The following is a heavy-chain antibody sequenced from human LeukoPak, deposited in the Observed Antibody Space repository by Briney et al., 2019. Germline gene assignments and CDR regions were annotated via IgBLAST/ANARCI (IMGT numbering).Heavy chain of an antibody. CDR3: ARGPAVAGPIDY. V-gene: IGHV3-9*01. Sequence: GGSLRLSCAASGFTFDDYAMHWVRHAPGKGLEWVSGISWNSGSIGYTDSVKGRFTISRDNAKNSLYLQMNSLRAEDTAVYYCARGPAVAGPIDYWGQGTLVTVSS. CDR1: GFTFDDYA. D-gene: IGHD6-19*01. J-gene: IGHJ4*02. CDR2: ISWNSGSI.